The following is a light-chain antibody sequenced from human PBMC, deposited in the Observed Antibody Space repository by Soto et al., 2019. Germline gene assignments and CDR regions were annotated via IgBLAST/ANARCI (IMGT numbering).Light chain of an antibody. J-gene: IGKJ2*01. V-gene: IGKV3-20*01. CDR3: LQYGSSPMYT. Sequence: IVLTQSPGTLSLSSGERATLSCRASQSVSSNYLAWYQQKPGHSPRLLIYAASVRATGIPDRFSGSGSGTDFILTISRLEPEDFAVYYCLQYGSSPMYTFGQGTKLDIK. CDR2: AAS. CDR1: QSVSSNY.